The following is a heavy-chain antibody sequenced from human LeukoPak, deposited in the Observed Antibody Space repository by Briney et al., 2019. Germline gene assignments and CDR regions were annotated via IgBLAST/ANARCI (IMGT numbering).Heavy chain of an antibody. Sequence: SQTLSLTCTVSGGSISSGGYYWSWIRQHPGKGLEWIGYIYHSGSTYYDPSLKSRVTISVDTSKTQFSLKLSSVPAADTAVYYCARSVSFIAAAGNWFDPWGQGTLVTVSS. CDR2: IYHSGST. J-gene: IGHJ5*02. V-gene: IGHV4-31*03. CDR1: GGSISSGGYY. CDR3: ARSVSFIAAAGNWFDP. D-gene: IGHD6-13*01.